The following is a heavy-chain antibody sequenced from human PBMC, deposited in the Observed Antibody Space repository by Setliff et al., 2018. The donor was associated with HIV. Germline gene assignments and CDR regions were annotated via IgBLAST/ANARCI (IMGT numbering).Heavy chain of an antibody. J-gene: IGHJ3*02. CDR3: AREPDYGIRDAFDI. CDR1: GGTFSSYG. CDR2: IIPIVDKT. V-gene: IGHV1-69*10. D-gene: IGHD4-17*01. Sequence: SVKVSCKASGGTFSSYGISWVRQAPGQGLEWMGGIIPIVDKTNYAQKFQGRVAITADKSTITAYMELSSLRSEDTAVYYCAREPDYGIRDAFDIWGQGTMVTVSS.